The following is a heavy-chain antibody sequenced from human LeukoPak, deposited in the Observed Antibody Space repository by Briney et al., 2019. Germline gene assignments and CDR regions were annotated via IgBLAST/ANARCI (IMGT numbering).Heavy chain of an antibody. CDR3: ASDRLGWFDP. J-gene: IGHJ5*02. CDR2: IYHSGST. Sequence: PSETLSLTCAVSGGSISSGGYPWSWIRQPPGKGLEWIGYIYHSGSTYYNPSLKSRVTISVDRSKNQFSLKLSSVTAADTAVYYCASDRLGWFDPWGQGTLVTVSS. CDR1: GGSISSGGYP. D-gene: IGHD4-11*01. V-gene: IGHV4-30-2*01.